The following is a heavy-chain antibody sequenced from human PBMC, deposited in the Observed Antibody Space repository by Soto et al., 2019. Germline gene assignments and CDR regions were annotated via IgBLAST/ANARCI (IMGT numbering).Heavy chain of an antibody. CDR1: GFSFSSYS. CDR3: ARDLVYGSGSMGH. D-gene: IGHD3-10*01. Sequence: GGSLRLSCVASGFSFSSYSMNWVRQAPGKGLEWVAYVRGSGNTQCYADSVKGRFTMSIDNAKNTLYLEMNSLRAEDTAVYYCARDLVYGSGSMGHWGQGTLVTVSS. V-gene: IGHV3-48*04. J-gene: IGHJ4*02. CDR2: VRGSGNTQ.